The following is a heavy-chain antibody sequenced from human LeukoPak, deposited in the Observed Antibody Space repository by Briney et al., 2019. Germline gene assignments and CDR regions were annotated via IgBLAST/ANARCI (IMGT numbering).Heavy chain of an antibody. Sequence: GGSLRLSCAASGFSFSSCAMNWVRQAPGRGLEWVSAISGSGGSTYSSDSVKGRFTISRDNSKNTLYLQMNSLGAEDTAVYYCAGSPTVDAAFDIWGQGTMVTVSS. CDR3: AGSPTVDAAFDI. V-gene: IGHV3-23*01. J-gene: IGHJ3*02. CDR1: GFSFSSCA. D-gene: IGHD4-23*01. CDR2: ISGSGGST.